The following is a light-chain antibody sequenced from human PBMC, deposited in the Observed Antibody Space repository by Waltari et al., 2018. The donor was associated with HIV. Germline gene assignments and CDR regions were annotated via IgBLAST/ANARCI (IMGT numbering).Light chain of an antibody. CDR1: SGHSNYA. J-gene: IGLJ3*02. CDR3: QTWGTGIRV. V-gene: IGLV4-69*01. Sequence: QVVLTQSPSASASLGASVKLTCTLSSGHSNYAIAWHQLQPGKGPRYLMKLNSDGSHTKGDGIPDRFSGSSSGAWRYLTISSRQSEDEADYYGQTWGTGIRVFGGGTKLTVL. CDR2: LNSDGSH.